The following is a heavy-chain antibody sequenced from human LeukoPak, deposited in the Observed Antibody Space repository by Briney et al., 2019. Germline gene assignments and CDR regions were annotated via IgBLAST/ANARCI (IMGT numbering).Heavy chain of an antibody. CDR1: GFTFSTYA. J-gene: IGHJ4*02. D-gene: IGHD3-10*01. V-gene: IGHV3-23*01. Sequence: PGGSLRLSCAASGFTFSTYAMSWLRQAPGKELEWVSAISGSGANTYYADSVKGRFTISRDNSKNTLYLQVNSLRAEDTAIYYCAKTKVPNYYGSGSYVDYWGQGTLVTVSS. CDR2: ISGSGANT. CDR3: AKTKVPNYYGSGSYVDY.